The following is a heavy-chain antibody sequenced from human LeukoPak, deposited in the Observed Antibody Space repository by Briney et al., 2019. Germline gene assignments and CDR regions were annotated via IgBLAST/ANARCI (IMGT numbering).Heavy chain of an antibody. Sequence: PGGSLRLSCVASGFTFSSYWMNWVRQAPGKGLEWVANIKQDGSEKYYVDSVKGRFTISRDNAKNSLYLQMNSLRAEGTAIYYCVGGSGYWGQGTLVTVSS. CDR1: GFTFSSYW. CDR3: VGGSGY. V-gene: IGHV3-7*01. D-gene: IGHD5-12*01. J-gene: IGHJ4*02. CDR2: IKQDGSEK.